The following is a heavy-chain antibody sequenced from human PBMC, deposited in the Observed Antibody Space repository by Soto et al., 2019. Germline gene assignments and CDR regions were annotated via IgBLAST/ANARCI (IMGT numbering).Heavy chain of an antibody. Sequence: PSETLSLTCTVSGDSISSGNKYWSWIRQPPGKGLEWIGYVFSSGTTYYNPSLKGRVSISLDASENQFSLKFASVTDADSAVYYCARVPSPFDYYYAMDVWGQGTTVTSP. J-gene: IGHJ6*02. V-gene: IGHV4-30-4*01. CDR3: ARVPSPFDYYYAMDV. D-gene: IGHD3-16*01. CDR2: VFSSGTT. CDR1: GDSISSGNKY.